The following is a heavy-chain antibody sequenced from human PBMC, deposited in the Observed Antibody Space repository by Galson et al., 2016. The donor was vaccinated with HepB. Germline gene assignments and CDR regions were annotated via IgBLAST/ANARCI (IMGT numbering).Heavy chain of an antibody. Sequence: SLRLSCAASGFTFSTYTMSWVRQAPGKGLEWVSGVSDRSTRTNYADSVKGRFTISRDNSNNTLYLQMSSLRAEDTAVYYCAKGSLSAGYSYYMDVWGKGTTVTVSS. CDR2: VSDRSTRT. CDR3: AKGSLSAGYSYYMDV. D-gene: IGHD6-13*01. V-gene: IGHV3-23*01. CDR1: GFTFSTYT. J-gene: IGHJ6*03.